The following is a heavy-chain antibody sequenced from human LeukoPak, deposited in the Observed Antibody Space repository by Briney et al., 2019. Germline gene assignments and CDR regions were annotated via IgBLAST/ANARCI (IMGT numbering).Heavy chain of an antibody. CDR2: ISGTGGST. V-gene: IGHV3-23*01. CDR1: GFTFSSYA. Sequence: GGSLRLSCAASGFTFSSYAMSWVRQAPGKGLEWVSGISGTGGSTYYLDSVKGRFTISRDNSKNTLYLQMNSLRAEDTAVYYCAKGTYCGGDCYYFDYWGQGTLVTVSS. D-gene: IGHD2-21*01. J-gene: IGHJ4*02. CDR3: AKGTYCGGDCYYFDY.